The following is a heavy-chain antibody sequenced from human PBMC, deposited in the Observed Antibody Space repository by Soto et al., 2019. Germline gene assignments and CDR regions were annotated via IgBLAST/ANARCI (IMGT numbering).Heavy chain of an antibody. CDR1: GASISNSY. V-gene: IGHV4-30-4*01. CDR2: IYYSGST. J-gene: IGHJ5*02. CDR3: ARERPDGARLDP. Sequence: PSETLSLTCTVSGASISNSYWSWIRQPPGKGLEWIGYIYYSGSTYYSPSLKSRVTISVDTSKNQFSLKLSSVTAADTAVYYCARERPDGARLDPWGQGTLVTVSS. D-gene: IGHD6-6*01.